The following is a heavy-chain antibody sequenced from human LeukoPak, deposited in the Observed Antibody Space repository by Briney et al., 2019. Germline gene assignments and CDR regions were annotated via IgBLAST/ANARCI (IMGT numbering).Heavy chain of an antibody. CDR1: GGSISSYY. Sequence: SETLSLTCTVSGGSISSYYWSWIRQPPGKGLEWIGYIYKSGRTNYNPSLKSRGTIPVDTSKKQYSLKLSSVTPADTAVYYCAMSSYPPWAPDYWGQGTLVTVSS. CDR3: AMSSYPPWAPDY. V-gene: IGHV4-59*08. CDR2: IYKSGRT. J-gene: IGHJ4*02. D-gene: IGHD2-2*01.